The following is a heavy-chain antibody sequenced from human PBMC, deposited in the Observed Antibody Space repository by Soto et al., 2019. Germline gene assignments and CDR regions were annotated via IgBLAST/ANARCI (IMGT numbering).Heavy chain of an antibody. CDR3: TKVKKKYRTTSGVDFGS. Sequence: EVLLEESGGAVVQPGGSLRVSCVASGFTFDEYTMHWVRQAPGKGLEWISLISWDGGTTYYADSVKCRFTISRDTGKNSLYLPMDSLRAEDTALYYCTKVKKKYRTTSGVDFGSWGQGTLVTVSS. CDR2: ISWDGGTT. V-gene: IGHV3-43*01. J-gene: IGHJ4*02. D-gene: IGHD6-6*01. CDR1: GFTFDEYT.